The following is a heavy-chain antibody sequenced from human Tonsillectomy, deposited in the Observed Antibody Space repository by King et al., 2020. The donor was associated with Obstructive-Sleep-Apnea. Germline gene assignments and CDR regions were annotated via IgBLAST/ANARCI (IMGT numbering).Heavy chain of an antibody. CDR2: ISWDGGST. V-gene: IGHV3-43*01. CDR3: AKQTIAAAGTIDY. D-gene: IGHD6-13*01. Sequence: VQLVESGGVVVQPGGSLRLSCAASGFTFDDYTMHWVRQAPGKGLEWVSLISWDGGSTYYADSVKGRFTISRDNSKNSLYLQMNSLRTEDTALYYCAKQTIAAAGTIDYWGQGTLVTVSS. J-gene: IGHJ4*02. CDR1: GFTFDDYT.